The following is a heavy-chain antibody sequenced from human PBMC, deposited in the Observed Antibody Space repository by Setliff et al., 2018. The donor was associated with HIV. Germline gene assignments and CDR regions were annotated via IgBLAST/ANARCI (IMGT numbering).Heavy chain of an antibody. D-gene: IGHD2-2*01. CDR3: ARGPSGRAPAPARAPHYYGLDL. CDR2: IHYTGST. J-gene: IGHJ6*01. CDR1: GGSVSSVNYY. Sequence: SETLSLTCSVSGGSVSSVNYYWSWIRQPPGKGLEWIGYIHYTGSTTYNPSLKSRVTISVDTSKNQFSLELSSVTAADTAVYYCARGPSGRAPAPARAPHYYGLDLWGPGTTVTVSS. V-gene: IGHV4-61*01.